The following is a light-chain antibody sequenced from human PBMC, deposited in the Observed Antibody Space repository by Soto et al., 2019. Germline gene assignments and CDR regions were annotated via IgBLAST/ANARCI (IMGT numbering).Light chain of an antibody. Sequence: EIVVTQSPATLSSFPGDRVTLSCRASQYINTRLAWYQHRPGQAPRLLIYQTSIRAAGIPARFSGSGSGTEFTLTISSLQSEDFATYYCLQHNSYPRTFGQGTKVDIK. J-gene: IGKJ1*01. CDR1: QYINTR. CDR2: QTS. V-gene: IGKV3D-15*01. CDR3: LQHNSYPRT.